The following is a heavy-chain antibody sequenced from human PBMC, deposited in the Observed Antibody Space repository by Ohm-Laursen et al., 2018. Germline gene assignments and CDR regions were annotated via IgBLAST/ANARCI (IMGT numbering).Heavy chain of an antibody. CDR3: AGGGVIVMSHDY. CDR2: IYYSGST. J-gene: IGHJ4*02. V-gene: IGHV4-59*01. Sequence: SETLSLTCTVSGGSISGYYWNWIRQPPGKGLEWIGYIYYSGSTIYNPSLKSRVTISVDTSKNQFSLKVTSVTAEDTAVYYCAGGGVIVMSHDYWGQGTLVTVSS. D-gene: IGHD3-16*02. CDR1: GGSISGYY.